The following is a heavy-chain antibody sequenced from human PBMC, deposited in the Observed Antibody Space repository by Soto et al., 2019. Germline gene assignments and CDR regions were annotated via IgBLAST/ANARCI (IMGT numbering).Heavy chain of an antibody. D-gene: IGHD3-16*01. Sequence: SETLSLTYTVSGGSISSYYWSWIRQPPGKGLEWIGYIYYSGSTNYNPSLKDQVTKSLDQYKNQFSLKLSSVTAGDTAVYYCARELGGGGPFNWFDPWGQGTLVTVSS. CDR2: IYYSGST. V-gene: IGHV4-59*01. CDR1: GGSISSYY. J-gene: IGHJ5*02. CDR3: ARELGGGGPFNWFDP.